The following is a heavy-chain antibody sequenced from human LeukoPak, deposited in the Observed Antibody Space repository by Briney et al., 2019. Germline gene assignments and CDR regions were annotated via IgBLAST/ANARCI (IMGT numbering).Heavy chain of an antibody. CDR2: VYYSGST. V-gene: IGHV4-39*07. D-gene: IGHD3-22*01. Sequence: SETLSLTCTVSGGSIRSSSYYWGWIRQPPGKGLEWIGSVYYSGSTYYNPSLKSRVTISVDTSKNQFSLKLSSVTAADTAVYYCARANYYDSSGLRYWGQGTLVTVSS. CDR3: ARANYYDSSGLRY. CDR1: GGSIRSSSYY. J-gene: IGHJ4*02.